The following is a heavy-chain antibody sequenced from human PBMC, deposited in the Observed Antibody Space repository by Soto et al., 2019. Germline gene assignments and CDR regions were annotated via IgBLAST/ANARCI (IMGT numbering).Heavy chain of an antibody. CDR3: ARDDEYSGNGMDV. V-gene: IGHV3-33*01. J-gene: IGHJ6*02. D-gene: IGHD3-10*01. CDR2: ILNDGSNR. Sequence: QVQLVESGGGVVQPGRSLRLSCAASGFTFSNYGMHWVRQAPGKGLEWVAVILNDGSNRYHADSVKDQFTISRDNSKNMLYLQMNSRRAEDTAVYYCARDDEYSGNGMDVWGQGTTVTVS. CDR1: GFTFSNYG.